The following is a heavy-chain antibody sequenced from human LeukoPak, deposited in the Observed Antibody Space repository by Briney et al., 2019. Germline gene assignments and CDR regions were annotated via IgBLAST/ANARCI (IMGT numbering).Heavy chain of an antibody. V-gene: IGHV3-74*01. D-gene: IGHD1-14*01. CDR2: IHGDGINT. J-gene: IGHJ4*02. CDR3: VQEIDCGDRRYFDY. CDR1: GFTFSAYW. Sequence: GGSLTLSCAASGFTFSAYWMHWVRQAPGKGLEWVSRIHGDGINTNYADSVKGRFTISRDNAKNTLYLQMDSLRAEDTAVYYCVQEIDCGDRRYFDYWGQGTLVTVSS.